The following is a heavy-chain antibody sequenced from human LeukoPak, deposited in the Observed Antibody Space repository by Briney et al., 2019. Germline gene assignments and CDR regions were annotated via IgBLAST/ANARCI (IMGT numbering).Heavy chain of an antibody. Sequence: GRSLRLSCAASGLSFSSNGMHWVSQAPGKGLEWVAVISYDGIDKYYGDSVKGRFTISRDNSKNTLYLQMNSLRPEDTAVYYCAKVAGWDLLKDAFDIWGQGTMVIVSS. CDR1: GLSFSSNG. CDR3: AKVAGWDLLKDAFDI. V-gene: IGHV3-30*18. CDR2: ISYDGIDK. J-gene: IGHJ3*02. D-gene: IGHD6-19*01.